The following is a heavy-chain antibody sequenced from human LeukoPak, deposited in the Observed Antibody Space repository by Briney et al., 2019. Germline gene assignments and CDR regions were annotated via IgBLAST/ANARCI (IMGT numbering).Heavy chain of an antibody. Sequence: PGRSLRLSCAASGFTFTNYAFHWVRQAPGKGLDWVAIIRYDASITYSTDSVKGRFTISRDNSKNTVYLQMNNLGAEDTAVYYCAKALEDCSGGGCFSGYMDVWGKGTTVTVSS. D-gene: IGHD2-15*01. V-gene: IGHV3-33*06. CDR1: GFTFTNYA. J-gene: IGHJ6*03. CDR2: IRYDASIT. CDR3: AKALEDCSGGGCFSGYMDV.